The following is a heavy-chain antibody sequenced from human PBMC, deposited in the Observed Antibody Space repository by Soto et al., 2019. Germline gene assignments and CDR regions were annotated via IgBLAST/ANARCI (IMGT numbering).Heavy chain of an antibody. D-gene: IGHD4-17*01. CDR1: GYTFTSYG. CDR2: ISAYNGNT. V-gene: IGHV1-18*01. J-gene: IGHJ4*02. Sequence: QVQLVQSGAEVKKPGASVKVSCKASGYTFTSYGISWVRQAPGQGLEWMGWISAYNGNTNYAQKLQGRATITTDTXXXTAXXXXXXXSXXDXAXYYCARDEYGDPGYWGQGTLVTVSS. CDR3: ARDEYGDPGY.